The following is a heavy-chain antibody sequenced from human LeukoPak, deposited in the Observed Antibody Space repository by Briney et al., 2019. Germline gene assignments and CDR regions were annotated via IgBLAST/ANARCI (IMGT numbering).Heavy chain of an antibody. V-gene: IGHV4-59*12. CDR1: GGSISSYY. D-gene: IGHD2-15*01. Sequence: YPSETLSLTCTVSGGSISSYYWSWIRQPPGKGLEWIGYIYYSGSTYYNPSLKSRVTISVDRSKNQFSLKLSSVTAADTAVYYCARDRRPSNRYCSGGSCPTTHSSYNGMDVWGQGTTVTVSS. J-gene: IGHJ6*02. CDR3: ARDRRPSNRYCSGGSCPTTHSSYNGMDV. CDR2: IYYSGST.